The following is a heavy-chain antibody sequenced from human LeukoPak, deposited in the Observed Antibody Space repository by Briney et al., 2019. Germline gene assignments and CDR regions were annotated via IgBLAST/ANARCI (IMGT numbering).Heavy chain of an antibody. CDR3: ARVDIFDY. J-gene: IGHJ4*02. D-gene: IGHD2-2*03. CDR1: GFTFRNYA. CDR2: NIGSGSTT. Sequence: WGSLRPSCAASGFTFRNYAMNWVRQAPGRGLESVSANIGSGSTTYYADSVKGRFTISRDIAKSSLYLQMNSMRAEDSAVYYCARVDIFDYWGQGTLVTVSS. V-gene: IGHV3-69-1*02.